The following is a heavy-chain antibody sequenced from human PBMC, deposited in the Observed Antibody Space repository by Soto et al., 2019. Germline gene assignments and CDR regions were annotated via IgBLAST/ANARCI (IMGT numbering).Heavy chain of an antibody. D-gene: IGHD3-10*01. Sequence: QVQLVESGGGVVQPGRSLRLSCAASGFTFSSYDIHWVRQAPGKGLEWVALISYDGNNKYYADSVKGRFTISRDNSKNPLYLQMNSLTAEDTAVYYCAKLITMVRGVIMDAFDIWGQGTMVTVSS. CDR1: GFTFSSYD. J-gene: IGHJ3*02. CDR3: AKLITMVRGVIMDAFDI. V-gene: IGHV3-30*18. CDR2: ISYDGNNK.